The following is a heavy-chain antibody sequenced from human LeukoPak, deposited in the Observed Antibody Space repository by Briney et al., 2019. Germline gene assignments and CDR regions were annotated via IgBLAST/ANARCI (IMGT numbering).Heavy chain of an antibody. V-gene: IGHV1-18*01. Sequence: ASVKVSCKASGYTFTSYGISWVRQAPGQGFEWMGWISAYNGNTNYAQKLQGRVTMTTDTSTSTAYMELRSLRSDDTAVYYCARAGDWEPLRSLFGWFDPWGQGTLVTVSS. D-gene: IGHD1-26*01. CDR3: ARAGDWEPLRSLFGWFDP. CDR1: GYTFTSYG. J-gene: IGHJ5*02. CDR2: ISAYNGNT.